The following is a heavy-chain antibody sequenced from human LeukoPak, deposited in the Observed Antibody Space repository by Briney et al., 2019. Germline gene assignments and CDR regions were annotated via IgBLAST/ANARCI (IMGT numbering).Heavy chain of an antibody. CDR2: ISAYNGNT. J-gene: IGHJ4*02. Sequence: ASVKVSCKASGYTFTGYYLNWVRQAPGQGLEWMGWISAYNGNTNYAQKLQGRVTMTTDTSTSTAYMELRSLRSDDTAVYYCASPDFDYWGQGTLVTVSS. CDR1: GYTFTGYY. CDR3: ASPDFDY. V-gene: IGHV1-18*04.